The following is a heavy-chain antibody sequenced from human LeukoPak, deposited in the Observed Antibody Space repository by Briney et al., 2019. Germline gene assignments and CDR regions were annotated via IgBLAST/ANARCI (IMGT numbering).Heavy chain of an antibody. D-gene: IGHD3-9*01. J-gene: IGHJ5*02. Sequence: SETLSLTCTVSGGSISSGSYYWSWIRQPAGKGLEWIGRIYTSGSTNYNPSLKSRVTISVDTSKNQFSLKLSSVTAADTAVYYCARDGLYYDILTGYYPLNWFDPWGQGTLDTVSS. CDR2: IYTSGST. CDR3: ARDGLYYDILTGYYPLNWFDP. V-gene: IGHV4-61*02. CDR1: GGSISSGSYY.